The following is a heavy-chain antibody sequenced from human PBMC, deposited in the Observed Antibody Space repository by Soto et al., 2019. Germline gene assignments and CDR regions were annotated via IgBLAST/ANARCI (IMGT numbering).Heavy chain of an antibody. V-gene: IGHV3-33*01. CDR3: ARDRGYASSGYPKWGWFDT. Sequence: GRSLRLSCAASGFTFSSYGMHWVRQAPGKGLEWVAVIWYDGSNKYYADSVKGRFTISRDNSKNTLYLQMNSLRAEDTAVYYCARDRGYASSGYPKWGWFDTWGQRTLVTVSS. J-gene: IGHJ5*02. CDR2: IWYDGSNK. CDR1: GFTFSSYG. D-gene: IGHD3-22*01.